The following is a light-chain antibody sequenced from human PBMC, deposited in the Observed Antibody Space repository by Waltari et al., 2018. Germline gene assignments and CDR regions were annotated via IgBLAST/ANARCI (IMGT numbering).Light chain of an antibody. CDR3: SSYTSATIYV. Sequence: QSALTQPASVSGSPGQSITISCTGTSSDVGGYNFVSWYQQHPGQAPKLIIYDVTKRPSGVSNRFSGSKSGNTASLTISGLQTEDEADYYCSSYTSATIYVFGIGTKVVVL. J-gene: IGLJ1*01. CDR2: DVT. V-gene: IGLV2-14*03. CDR1: SSDVGGYNF.